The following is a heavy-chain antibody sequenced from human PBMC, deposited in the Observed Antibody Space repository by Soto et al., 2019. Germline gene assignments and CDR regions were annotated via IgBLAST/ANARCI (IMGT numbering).Heavy chain of an antibody. J-gene: IGHJ4*02. CDR1: GFTFSSYS. Sequence: EVQLVESGGGLVQPGGSLRLSCAASGFTFSSYSMNWVRQAPGTGLEWVSYISSGSSTIYYADSVKGRFTISRDNAKNSLYLQMNSLRDEDTAVYYCLGFVVVTAIIGYWGQGTLVTVSS. CDR2: ISSGSSTI. D-gene: IGHD2-21*02. V-gene: IGHV3-48*02. CDR3: LGFVVVTAIIGY.